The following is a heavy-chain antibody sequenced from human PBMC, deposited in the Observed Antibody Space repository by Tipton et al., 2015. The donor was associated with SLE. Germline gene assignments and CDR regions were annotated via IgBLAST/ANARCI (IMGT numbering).Heavy chain of an antibody. CDR2: MYHSGST. CDR1: GGSIRSHY. CDR3: ARGGCSGGSCYPYYYGMDV. J-gene: IGHJ6*02. Sequence: TLSLTCTVSGGSIRSHYWSWIRQPPGKGLGWIGYMYHSGSTKYNPSLKSRVTISLDTSKNQVSRKLTSVTAADTAVYYCARGGCSGGSCYPYYYGMDVWGPGTTVTVSS. V-gene: IGHV4-59*11. D-gene: IGHD2-15*01.